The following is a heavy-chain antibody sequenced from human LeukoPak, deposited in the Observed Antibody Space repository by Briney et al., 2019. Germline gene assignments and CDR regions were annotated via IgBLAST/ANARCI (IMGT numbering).Heavy chain of an antibody. CDR3: AKFLRDFVGGGGGLDY. Sequence: GRSLRLSCAASGFTFDDYAMHWVRQAPGKGLEWVSGISWKSGSIGYADSVKGRFTISRDNAKNSPYLQMNSLRAEDTALYYCAKFLRDFVGGGGGLDYWGQGTLVTVSS. CDR1: GFTFDDYA. D-gene: IGHD3-9*01. J-gene: IGHJ4*02. CDR2: ISWKSGSI. V-gene: IGHV3-9*01.